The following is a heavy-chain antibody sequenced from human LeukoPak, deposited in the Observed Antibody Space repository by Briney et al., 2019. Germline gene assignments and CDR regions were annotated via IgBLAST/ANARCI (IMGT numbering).Heavy chain of an antibody. V-gene: IGHV3-48*04. D-gene: IGHD5-18*01. CDR2: ISSSGSPI. CDR1: GFTFSTYS. CDR3: ARFTAYSFAHDF. J-gene: IGHJ4*02. Sequence: PGGSLRLSCAASGFTFSTYSMNWVRQAPGKGLEWVSYISSSGSPIYYADSVKGRFAISRDNAKNSLYLQVNSLRADDTAVYYCARFTAYSFAHDFWGQGALVTVSS.